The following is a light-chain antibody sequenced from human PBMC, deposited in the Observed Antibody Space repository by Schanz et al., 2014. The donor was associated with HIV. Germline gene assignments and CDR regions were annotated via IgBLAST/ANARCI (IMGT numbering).Light chain of an antibody. CDR1: QSVSSSY. V-gene: IGKV3-20*01. J-gene: IGKJ1*01. Sequence: EIVMTQSPATLSVSPGERATLSCRASQSVSSSYLAWYQQKPGQAPRLVIYATSTRAAGIPDRFSGSGSGTDFTLAISRLEPEDFAVYYCQQYGSSPPTFGQGTTVEIK. CDR3: QQYGSSPPT. CDR2: ATS.